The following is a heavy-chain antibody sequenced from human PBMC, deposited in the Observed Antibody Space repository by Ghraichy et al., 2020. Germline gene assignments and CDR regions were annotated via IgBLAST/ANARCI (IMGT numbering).Heavy chain of an antibody. CDR2: ISYDGSNK. D-gene: IGHD5-18*01. V-gene: IGHV3-30-3*01. CDR3: ARDVDTAMGAYYYYYGMDV. J-gene: IGHJ6*02. CDR1: GFTFSSYA. Sequence: GGSLRLSCAASGFTFSSYAMHWVRQAPGKGLEWVAVISYDGSNKYYADSVKGRFTISRDNSKNTLYLQMNSLRAEDTAVYYCARDVDTAMGAYYYYYGMDVWGQGTTVTVSS.